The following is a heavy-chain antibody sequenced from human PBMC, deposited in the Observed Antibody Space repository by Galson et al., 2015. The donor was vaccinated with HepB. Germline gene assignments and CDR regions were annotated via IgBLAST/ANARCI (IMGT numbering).Heavy chain of an antibody. CDR1: GFTFSSYS. Sequence: SLRLSCAASGFTFSSYSMNWVRQAPGKGLEWVSSISSSSSYIYYADSVKGRFTISRDNAKNSLYLQMNSLRAEDTAVYYCARDSLLSPVGEPDPWGQGTLVTVSS. CDR2: ISSSSSYI. J-gene: IGHJ5*02. V-gene: IGHV3-21*01. CDR3: ARDSLLSPVGEPDP. D-gene: IGHD3-16*01.